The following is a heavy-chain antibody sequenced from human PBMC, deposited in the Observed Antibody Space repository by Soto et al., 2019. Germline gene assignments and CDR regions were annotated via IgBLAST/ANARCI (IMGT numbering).Heavy chain of an antibody. V-gene: IGHV4-30-4*08. CDR3: ATMGTPATGLYFFDY. CDR1: GGSFSGYY. J-gene: IGHJ4*02. D-gene: IGHD2-15*01. CDR2: IYYSGST. Sequence: SETLSLTCTVSGGSFSGYYWTWIRQPPGKGLEWIGYIYYSGSTYYNPSLKSRVTISVDTSKNQFSLKLSSVTAADTSVYYCATMGTPATGLYFFDYWGQGSLVTVSS.